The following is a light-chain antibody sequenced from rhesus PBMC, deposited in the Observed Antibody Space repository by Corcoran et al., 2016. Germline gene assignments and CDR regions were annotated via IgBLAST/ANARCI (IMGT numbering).Light chain of an antibody. CDR1: QSRLDSEDGNTY. J-gene: IGKJ1*01. V-gene: IGKV2-104*02. Sequence: DIVMTQTPLSLPVTPGEPASISCRSSQSRLDSEDGNTYLDWFLQKTGQSPQSLIYEVSNRASGVPERLSGSGSDTDFTLKISRVEAEDVGVYYCMQALEFPWTFGQGTKVEIK. CDR2: EVS. CDR3: MQALEFPWT.